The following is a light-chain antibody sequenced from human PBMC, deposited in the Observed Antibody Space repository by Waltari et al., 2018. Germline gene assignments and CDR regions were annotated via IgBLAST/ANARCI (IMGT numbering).Light chain of an antibody. CDR2: RNN. Sequence: QSVLTQPPSASGTPGQRVTISCSGRSSNIGSNYVYWYQHVPGAAPKLLIYRNNPRPLGVPVRFSGTKSGTSASVAISGLRSEDEADYYCAAWDDSLSRWLLGGGTTLTVL. J-gene: IGLJ3*02. CDR3: AAWDDSLSRWL. CDR1: SSNIGSNY. V-gene: IGLV1-47*01.